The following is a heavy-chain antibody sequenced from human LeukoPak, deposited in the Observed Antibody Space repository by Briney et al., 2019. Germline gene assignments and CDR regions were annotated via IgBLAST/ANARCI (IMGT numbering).Heavy chain of an antibody. CDR1: GFTFDDYA. Sequence: PGGSLRLSCAASGFTFDDYAMHWVRQAPGKGLEWVSLISGDGGSTYYADSVKGRFTISRDNSKNSLYLQMNSLRAEDTAVYYCAKDAYVWGSYRSDYWGQGTLVTVSS. J-gene: IGHJ4*02. D-gene: IGHD3-16*02. V-gene: IGHV3-43*02. CDR3: AKDAYVWGSYRSDY. CDR2: ISGDGGST.